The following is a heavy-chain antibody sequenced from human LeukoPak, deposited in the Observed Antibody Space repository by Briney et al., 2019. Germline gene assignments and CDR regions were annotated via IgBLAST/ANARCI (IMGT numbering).Heavy chain of an antibody. CDR1: SGSISTSNYY. CDR2: IYTSGST. J-gene: IGHJ4*02. V-gene: IGHV4-61*02. CDR3: ARGSGDY. Sequence: SETLSLTCTVSSGSISTSNYYWSWIRQPAGKGLEWIGRIYTSGSTNYNPSLKSRVTMSVDTSKNQFSLKLSSVTAADTAVYYCARGSGDYWGQGTLVTVSS.